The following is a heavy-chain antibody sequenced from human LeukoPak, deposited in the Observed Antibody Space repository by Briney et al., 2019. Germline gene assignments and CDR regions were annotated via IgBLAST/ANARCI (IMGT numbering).Heavy chain of an antibody. CDR2: IYYSGST. CDR3: ARVFPLSDSSGWYDAFDI. CDR1: GGSISSSSYY. D-gene: IGHD6-19*01. Sequence: PSETLSLTCTVSGGSISSSSYYWGWIRQPPGKGLEWIGSIYYSGSTYYNPSLKSRVTISVDTSKNQFSLKLSSVTAADTAVYYCARVFPLSDSSGWYDAFDIWGQGTMVTVSS. V-gene: IGHV4-39*07. J-gene: IGHJ3*02.